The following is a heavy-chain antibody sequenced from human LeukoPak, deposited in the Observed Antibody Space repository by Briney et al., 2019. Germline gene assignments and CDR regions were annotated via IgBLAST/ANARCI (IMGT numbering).Heavy chain of an antibody. Sequence: SETLSLTCTVSGGSISSYYCNWFRQPPGKGLEWIGYIYNSVTTNYNPSLKSRVPISVDMSKNQFSLRLSSVTATDTAVYYCVTGGGWLPDYWGQGTLVTVSS. V-gene: IGHV4-59*01. CDR3: VTGGGWLPDY. D-gene: IGHD3-22*01. CDR2: IYNSVTT. CDR1: GGSISSYY. J-gene: IGHJ4*02.